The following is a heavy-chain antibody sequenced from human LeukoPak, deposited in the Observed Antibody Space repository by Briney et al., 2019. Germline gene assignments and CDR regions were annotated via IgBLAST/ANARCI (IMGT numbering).Heavy chain of an antibody. J-gene: IGHJ6*03. CDR3: ARRGGKNYGDYVVYYYYMDV. D-gene: IGHD4-17*01. V-gene: IGHV1-2*02. Sequence: ASVKVSCKASGYTFTSHGISWVRQAPGQGLEWIGWINPNSGGTKSAQKFQGRVTMTRDTSITTAYMELSRLRSDDTAVYYCARRGGKNYGDYVVYYYYMDVWGKGTTVTISS. CDR1: GYTFTSHG. CDR2: INPNSGGT.